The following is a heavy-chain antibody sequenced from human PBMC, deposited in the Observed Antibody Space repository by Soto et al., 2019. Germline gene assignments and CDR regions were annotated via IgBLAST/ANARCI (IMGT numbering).Heavy chain of an antibody. V-gene: IGHV4-59*01. CDR3: GRLGEWLDAFDI. D-gene: IGHD3-10*01. CDR1: GGSISSNY. CDR2: IHYSGST. Sequence: TSETLSLTCTVSGGSISSNYWSWIRQPPGKGLEWIGYIHYSGSTNYNPSLKSRVTISVDTSKNQFSLKLSSVTAADTAVYYCGRLGEWLDAFDIWGQGTMVTVSS. J-gene: IGHJ3*02.